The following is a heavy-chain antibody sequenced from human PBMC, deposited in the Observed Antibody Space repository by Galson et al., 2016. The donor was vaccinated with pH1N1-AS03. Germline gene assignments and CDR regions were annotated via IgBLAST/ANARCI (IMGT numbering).Heavy chain of an antibody. CDR3: ARSTHVNEGLDF. Sequence: PALVKPTQTLTLTCTFSGFSLSTGGVHVAWIRQPPGKALEWLALIFWDGETRYRPSLRSMLTITKDTPKNQVVLTMTNMDPVDTATYYCARSTHVNEGLDFWGQGTLVTVSS. CDR2: IFWDGET. J-gene: IGHJ4*02. D-gene: IGHD2-8*01. V-gene: IGHV2-5*02. CDR1: GFSLSTGGVH.